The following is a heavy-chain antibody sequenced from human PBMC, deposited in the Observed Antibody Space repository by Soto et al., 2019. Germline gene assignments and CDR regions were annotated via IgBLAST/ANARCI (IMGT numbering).Heavy chain of an antibody. D-gene: IGHD6-19*01. CDR1: GFTFTSSA. Sequence: SVKVSCKASGFTFTSSAVQWVRQARGQRLEWIGWIVVGSGNTNYAQKFQERVTITRDMSTSIAYMELSSLRSEDTAVYYCAAVGSSGWASHYYGMDVWGQGTTVTVSS. V-gene: IGHV1-58*01. J-gene: IGHJ6*02. CDR2: IVVGSGNT. CDR3: AAVGSSGWASHYYGMDV.